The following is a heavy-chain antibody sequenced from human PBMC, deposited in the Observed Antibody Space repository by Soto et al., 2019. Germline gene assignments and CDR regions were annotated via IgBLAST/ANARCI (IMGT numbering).Heavy chain of an antibody. CDR3: AREGGGYYFDY. CDR2: ISINGGST. Sequence: PGGSLRLSCAASGFTFSSYAMHWVRQAPGNGLEFVSAISINGGSTYYANSVKGSFTISRDNSKNTLYLQMGSLRAEDMAVYYCAREGGGYYFDYWGQGTLVTVSS. CDR1: GFTFSSYA. D-gene: IGHD3-16*01. V-gene: IGHV3-64*01. J-gene: IGHJ4*02.